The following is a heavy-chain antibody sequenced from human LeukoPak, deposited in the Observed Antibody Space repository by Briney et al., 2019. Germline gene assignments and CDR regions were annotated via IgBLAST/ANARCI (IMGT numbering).Heavy chain of an antibody. CDR2: IIPIFGTA. Sequence: ASVTVSCTASGGTFSSYAISWVRQAPGQGLEWMGGIIPIFGTANYAQKFQGRVTITADESTSTAYMELSSLRSEDTAVYYCAAGYCSGGSCYPYYYYGMDVWGQGTTVTVSS. CDR3: AAGYCSGGSCYPYYYYGMDV. CDR1: GGTFSSYA. V-gene: IGHV1-69*01. D-gene: IGHD2-15*01. J-gene: IGHJ6*02.